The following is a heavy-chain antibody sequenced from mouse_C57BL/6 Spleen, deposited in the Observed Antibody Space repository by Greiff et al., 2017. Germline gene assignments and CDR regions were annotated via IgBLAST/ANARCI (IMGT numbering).Heavy chain of an antibody. J-gene: IGHJ3*01. CDR1: GYTFTSYT. CDR3: ARSDSSGSWFAY. CDR2: INPSSGYT. D-gene: IGHD3-2*02. Sequence: VKLMESGAELARPGASVKMSCKASGYTFTSYTMHWVKQRPGQGLEWIGYINPSSGYTKYNQKFKDKATLTADKSSSTAYMQLSSLTSEDSAVYYCARSDSSGSWFAYWGQGTLVTVSA. V-gene: IGHV1-4*01.